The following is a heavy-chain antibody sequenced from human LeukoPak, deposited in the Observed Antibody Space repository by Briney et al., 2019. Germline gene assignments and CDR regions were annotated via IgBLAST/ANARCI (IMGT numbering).Heavy chain of an antibody. J-gene: IGHJ1*01. CDR3: PKGTDSSGWHPEYFNH. V-gene: IGHV3-23*01. D-gene: IGHD6-25*01. CDR2: ISGSGSNT. CDR1: GLTFSNYA. Sequence: GSLTLSCVASGLTFSNYAMSWVRQAPGKGLEWVSGISGSGSNTYYADPVKGRLTISRDNSKNTLFVQMNSLRPEDTGVYYCPKGTDSSGWHPEYFNHWGQRTMLGDSS.